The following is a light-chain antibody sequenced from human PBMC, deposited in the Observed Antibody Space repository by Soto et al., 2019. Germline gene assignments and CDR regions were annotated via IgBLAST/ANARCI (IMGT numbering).Light chain of an antibody. J-gene: IGKJ4*01. Sequence: EIVLTQSPAIFYLSPGERATLSCRTNQTVSTYLAWYQHKTGQAPRLLIYSASQRETGIPAMFSGSGSGTDFTLTISSLEPEDFAFSYCQQRDSWTLTFGGGTKVDIK. CDR3: QQRDSWTLT. CDR2: SAS. CDR1: QTVSTY. V-gene: IGKV3-11*01.